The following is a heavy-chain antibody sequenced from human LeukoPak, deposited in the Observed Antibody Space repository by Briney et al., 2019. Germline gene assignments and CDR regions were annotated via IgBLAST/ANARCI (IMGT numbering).Heavy chain of an antibody. CDR3: ASHYDIDY. V-gene: IGHV3-21*06. CDR2: ISSGSSYI. D-gene: IGHD3-9*01. CDR1: GFTFSTYT. Sequence: GGSLRLSCTASGFTFSTYTMNWVRQAPGKGLEWVSSISSGSSYIYYADSMKGRFTISRDNAKNSLYLQMNSLKAEDTAVYFCASHYDIDYWGQGTLVTVSS. J-gene: IGHJ4*02.